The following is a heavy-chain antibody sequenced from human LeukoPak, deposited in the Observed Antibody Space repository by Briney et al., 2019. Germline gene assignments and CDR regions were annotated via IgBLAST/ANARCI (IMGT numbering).Heavy chain of an antibody. V-gene: IGHV3-23*01. CDR2: IGGSGDPT. Sequence: GGSLRLSCAASGFTFSNYAMSWVRQAPGKGLGWVSTIGGSGDPTYYADSVKGRFTISRDNSKNTLYLQMNSLRAEDTAVYYCAKDLTFFASGYSSSRGYWGQGTLVTVSS. CDR1: GFTFSNYA. D-gene: IGHD6-13*01. J-gene: IGHJ4*02. CDR3: AKDLTFFASGYSSSRGY.